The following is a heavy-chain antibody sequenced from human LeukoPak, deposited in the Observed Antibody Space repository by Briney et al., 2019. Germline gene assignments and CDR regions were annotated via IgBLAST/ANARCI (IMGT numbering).Heavy chain of an antibody. CDR2: MSYDGSNK. D-gene: IGHD5-18*01. V-gene: IGHV3-30*01. CDR1: GFTLSTYA. CDR3: ARDGAQLWINYYFDY. Sequence: PGGSLRLSCGASGFTLSTYAVHWVRQAPGKGLEWVAVMSYDGSNKYYADSVKGRFTISRDSSKNTLYLQMNSLRAVDTAVYYCARDGAQLWINYYFDYWGQGTLVTVSS. J-gene: IGHJ4*02.